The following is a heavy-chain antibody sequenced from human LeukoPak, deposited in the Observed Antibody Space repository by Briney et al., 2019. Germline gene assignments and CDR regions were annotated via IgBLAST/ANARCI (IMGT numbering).Heavy chain of an antibody. V-gene: IGHV4-59*12. CDR2: IYYSGST. D-gene: IGHD1-26*01. CDR3: ARDPPGREDFDP. Sequence: SETLSLTCTVSGGSISSYYWSWIRQPPGKGLEWIGYIYYSGSTYYNPSLKSRVTISVDTSKNQFSLKLSSVTAADTAVYYCARDPPGREDFDPWGQGTLVTVSS. J-gene: IGHJ5*02. CDR1: GGSISSYY.